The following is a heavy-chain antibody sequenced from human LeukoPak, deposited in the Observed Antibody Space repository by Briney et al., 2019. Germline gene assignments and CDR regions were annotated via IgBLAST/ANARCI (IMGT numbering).Heavy chain of an antibody. J-gene: IGHJ4*02. CDR3: AKDSTPNPPHITMIVVAPWYYFDY. V-gene: IGHV3-23*01. CDR1: GFTFSSYS. CDR2: ISGSGGST. Sequence: PGGSLRLSCAASGFTFSSYSMSWVRQAPGKGLEWVSAISGSGGSTYYADSVKGRFTISRDNSKNTLYLQMNSLRAEDTAVYCCAKDSTPNPPHITMIVVAPWYYFDYWGQGTLVTVSS. D-gene: IGHD3-22*01.